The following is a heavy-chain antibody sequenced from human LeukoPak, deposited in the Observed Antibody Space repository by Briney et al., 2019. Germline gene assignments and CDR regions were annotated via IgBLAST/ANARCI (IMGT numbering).Heavy chain of an antibody. Sequence: PPGGSLRLSCAASGFSFSSYDMHWVRQITGKGLEWVSVIGTAGDSLYAGSARGRFTISRENAKNSLYLQMNSLRAGDTAVCYCARSVAGSSWFDPWGQGTLVTVSS. CDR3: ARSVAGSSWFDP. V-gene: IGHV3-13*01. D-gene: IGHD6-19*01. CDR1: GFSFSSYD. J-gene: IGHJ5*02. CDR2: IGTAGDS.